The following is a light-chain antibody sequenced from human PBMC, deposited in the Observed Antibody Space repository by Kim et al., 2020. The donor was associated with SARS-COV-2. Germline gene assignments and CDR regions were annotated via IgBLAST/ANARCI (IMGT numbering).Light chain of an antibody. CDR3: QQRSNWPPALT. Sequence: PGEIATLSCRASQSVSTYLAWYQQKPGQAPRLLIYDASNRATGVPARFSGSGSGTDFTLTISSLQSEDFAVYYCQQRSNWPPALTFGGGTKVDIK. CDR2: DAS. J-gene: IGKJ4*01. CDR1: QSVSTY. V-gene: IGKV3-11*01.